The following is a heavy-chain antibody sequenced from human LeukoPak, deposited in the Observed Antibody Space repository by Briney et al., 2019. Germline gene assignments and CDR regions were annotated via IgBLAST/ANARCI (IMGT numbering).Heavy chain of an antibody. D-gene: IGHD1-26*01. CDR1: GYSFTAYY. Sequence: ASVKVSCKASGYSFTAYYIHWVRQAPGQGLEWMGWIHPTSGSTNYAQTFQGGVTLTSDTSITTAYMELSRLKSDDTAVYYCAGGNLSGDHDFWGQGTLVTVSS. J-gene: IGHJ4*02. V-gene: IGHV1-2*02. CDR3: AGGNLSGDHDF. CDR2: IHPTSGST.